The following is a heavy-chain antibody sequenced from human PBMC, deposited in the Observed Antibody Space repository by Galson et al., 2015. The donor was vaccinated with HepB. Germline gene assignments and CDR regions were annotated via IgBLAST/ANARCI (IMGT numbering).Heavy chain of an antibody. V-gene: IGHV3-30*03. D-gene: IGHD2-8*02. CDR3: ARKESGNYWVY. Sequence: SLRLSCAASGFTFANYGIHWVRQAPGKGLEWVAIISYDGGDKKYADSVKGRFTVSRDNSKNTLYLQLHSLRTEDTAVYYCARKESGNYWVYWGQGTLVTVSS. J-gene: IGHJ4*02. CDR2: ISYDGGDK. CDR1: GFTFANYG.